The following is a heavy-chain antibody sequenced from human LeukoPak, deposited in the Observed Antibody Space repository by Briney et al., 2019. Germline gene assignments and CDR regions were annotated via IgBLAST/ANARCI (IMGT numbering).Heavy chain of an antibody. V-gene: IGHV3-66*01. Sequence: GGSLRLSCAASGFTFDDYAMHWVRQAPGKGLEWVSVIYSGGSTYYADSVKGRFTISRDNSKNTLYLQMNSLRAEDTAVYYCARGAYSRKTFDYWGQGTLVTVSS. CDR3: ARGAYSRKTFDY. CDR1: GFTFDDYA. D-gene: IGHD6-13*01. CDR2: IYSGGST. J-gene: IGHJ4*02.